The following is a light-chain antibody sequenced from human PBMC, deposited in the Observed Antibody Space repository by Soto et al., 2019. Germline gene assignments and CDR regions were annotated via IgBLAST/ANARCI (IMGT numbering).Light chain of an antibody. V-gene: IGKV3-20*01. CDR3: QHYGRPLWT. Sequence: EIVLTQSPGTLSLSPGDRATLSCRASQSITSSFLAWYQQKPGQAPSRLIYGASSRATGIPGRFSGSGSGTDFTLTISRLEPEDSAVYYCQHYGRPLWTFGQGTKVEIK. J-gene: IGKJ1*01. CDR1: QSITSSF. CDR2: GAS.